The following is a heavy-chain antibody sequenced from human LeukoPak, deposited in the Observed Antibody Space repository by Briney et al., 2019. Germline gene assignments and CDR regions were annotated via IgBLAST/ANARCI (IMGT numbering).Heavy chain of an antibody. V-gene: IGHV3-23*01. CDR2: ISGSGGST. CDR3: AKDHDYGDYVVPFDY. CDR1: GFTFSSYA. D-gene: IGHD4-17*01. J-gene: IGHJ4*02. Sequence: GGSLRLSCAASGFTFSSYAMSWVRQAPGKGLEWVSAISGSGGSTYYADSVKGRFTISRDNSKNTLYLQMSSLRAEDTAVYYCAKDHDYGDYVVPFDYWGQGTLVTVSS.